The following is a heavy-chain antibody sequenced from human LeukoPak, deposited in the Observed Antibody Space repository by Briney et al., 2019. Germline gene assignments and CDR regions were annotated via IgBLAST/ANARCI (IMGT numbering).Heavy chain of an antibody. V-gene: IGHV3-30*04. CDR3: AKDDAWLRFGE. CDR1: GFSFTSYE. J-gene: IGHJ4*02. D-gene: IGHD3-10*01. CDR2: ISYDAKNK. Sequence: GGSLRLSCAASGFSFTSYEMHWVRQAPGKGLEWVAVISYDAKNKNYADSVKGRFTISRDNSKNTLYLEVISLTAEDTAVYYCAKDDAWLRFGEWSQGTLVTVSS.